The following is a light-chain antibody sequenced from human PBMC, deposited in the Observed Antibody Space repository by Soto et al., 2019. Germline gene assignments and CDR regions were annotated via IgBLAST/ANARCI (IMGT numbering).Light chain of an antibody. CDR3: ATWDDSLNGVV. CDR1: SSNIGRHG. V-gene: IGLV1-44*01. CDR2: SNN. Sequence: QSVLTQPPSASGTPGQRVTISCSGSSSNIGRHGVNWYQHLPGAAPKLLIYSNNQRPSGVPDRFSGSTSGTSVSLTISGLQSEDEADYYCATWDDSLNGVVFGGVTKVTVL. J-gene: IGLJ2*01.